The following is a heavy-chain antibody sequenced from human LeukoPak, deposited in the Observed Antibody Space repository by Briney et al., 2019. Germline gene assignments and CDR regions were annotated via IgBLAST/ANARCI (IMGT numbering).Heavy chain of an antibody. CDR1: GFTFTDHY. D-gene: IGHD4-11*01. Sequence: GGSLRLSCAASGFTFTDHYMSWIRQAPGKGLEWVSYISSGSTYTNYADSVKGRFTISRDNAKNSLYLQMNSLRAEDTAVYYCARTWPYYTKHYYGMDVWGRGTTVTVSS. J-gene: IGHJ6*02. CDR3: ARTWPYYTKHYYGMDV. CDR2: ISSGSTYT. V-gene: IGHV3-11*03.